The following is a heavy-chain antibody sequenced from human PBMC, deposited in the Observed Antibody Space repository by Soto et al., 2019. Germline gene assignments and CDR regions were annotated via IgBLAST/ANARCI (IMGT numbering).Heavy chain of an antibody. CDR2: IKSKTDGGPT. V-gene: IGHV3-15*07. Sequence: EVQLVESGGGLVKPGGSLRLSCAASGFTFSNAWMNWVRQAPGKGLEWVGRIKSKTDGGPTDYAAPVKARFPISRDDSKNTLYLHMNSLKTEDTAVYYCPTDVFAGLLSGSYYGWDYWGQGTLVTVSS. D-gene: IGHD3-10*01. J-gene: IGHJ4*02. CDR3: PTDVFAGLLSGSYYGWDY. CDR1: GFTFSNAW.